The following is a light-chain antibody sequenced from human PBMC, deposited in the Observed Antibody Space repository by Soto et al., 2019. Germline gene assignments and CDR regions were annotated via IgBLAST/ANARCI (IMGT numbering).Light chain of an antibody. CDR1: SSDIGAYNF. J-gene: IGLJ2*01. CDR3: TSWTISTTMI. V-gene: IGLV2-14*03. Sequence: QSALTQPASVSGSPGQSITISCTGTSSDIGAYNFVSWYQQHPGKAPKLMLYDVNIRPSGVSNRFSGSKSGNTASLTISGLQAEDEADYCCTSWTISTTMIFGGGTKVTVL. CDR2: DVN.